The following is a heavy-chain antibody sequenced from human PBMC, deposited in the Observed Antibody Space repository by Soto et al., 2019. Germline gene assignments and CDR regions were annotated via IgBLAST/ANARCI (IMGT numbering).Heavy chain of an antibody. Sequence: PGGSLRLSCAASGFTFSSYAMHWVRQAPGKGLEWVAVISYDGSNKYYADSVKGRFTISRDNSKNTLYLQMNSLRAEDTAVYYCAREVTKILWFGTVNWFDPWGQGTLVTVSS. D-gene: IGHD3-10*01. CDR1: GFTFSSYA. J-gene: IGHJ5*02. CDR3: AREVTKILWFGTVNWFDP. CDR2: ISYDGSNK. V-gene: IGHV3-30-3*01.